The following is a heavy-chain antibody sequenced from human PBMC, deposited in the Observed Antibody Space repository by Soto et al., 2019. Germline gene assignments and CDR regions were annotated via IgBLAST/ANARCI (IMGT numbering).Heavy chain of an antibody. Sequence: SETLSLTCTVSGGSISSGGYYWSWIRQHPGKGLEWIGYIYYSGSTYYNPSLKSRVTISVDTSKNQFSLKLSSVTAADTAVYYCARVPSIAAAGGFANFDYWGQGTLVTVSS. D-gene: IGHD6-13*01. CDR3: ARVPSIAAAGGFANFDY. J-gene: IGHJ4*02. V-gene: IGHV4-31*03. CDR1: GGSISSGGYY. CDR2: IYYSGST.